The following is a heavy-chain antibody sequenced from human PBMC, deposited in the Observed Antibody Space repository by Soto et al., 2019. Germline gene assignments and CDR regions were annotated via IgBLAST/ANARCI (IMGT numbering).Heavy chain of an antibody. CDR3: ARELITMVRDKQQL. V-gene: IGHV3-30-3*01. J-gene: IGHJ4*02. CDR1: GFTFSSYA. D-gene: IGHD3-10*01. Sequence: GGSLRLSCAASGFTFSSYAMHWVRQAPGKGLEWVAVISYDGSNKYYADSVKGRFTISRDNSKNTLYLQMNSLRAEDTAVYYCARELITMVRDKQQLWGQGTLVTVSS. CDR2: ISYDGSNK.